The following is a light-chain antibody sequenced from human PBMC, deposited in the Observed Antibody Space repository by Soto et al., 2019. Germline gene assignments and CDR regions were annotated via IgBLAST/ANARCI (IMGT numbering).Light chain of an antibody. CDR1: SSDVGSYNR. Sequence: QSALTQPASVSGSPGQSITVSCTGTSSDVGSYNRVSWYQQPPGTAPKLIIYEVSNRPLGVPDRFFGSKSGNTASLTISGLQAEDEADYYCCSYTTSTTYVFGTGTQLTVL. CDR2: EVS. CDR3: CSYTTSTTYV. J-gene: IGLJ7*01. V-gene: IGLV2-18*02.